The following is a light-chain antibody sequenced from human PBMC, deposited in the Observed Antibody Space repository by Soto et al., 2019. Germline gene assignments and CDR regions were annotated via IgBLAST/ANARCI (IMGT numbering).Light chain of an antibody. J-gene: IGLJ1*01. V-gene: IGLV2-8*01. CDR2: EVS. CDR1: SSDVGAHNF. Sequence: QSALTQPPSASGSPGQSVTISCTGTSSDVGAHNFVSWHQQHPGKAPKLMIYEVSKRPSGVPDRFSGSKSGNTASLTVSGLQAEDEVDYYCSSYAGSNNYVFGPGTQLTVL. CDR3: SSYAGSNNYV.